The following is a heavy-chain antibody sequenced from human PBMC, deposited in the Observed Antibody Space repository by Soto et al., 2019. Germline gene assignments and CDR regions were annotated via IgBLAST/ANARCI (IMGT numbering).Heavy chain of an antibody. V-gene: IGHV4-39*01. Sequence: SETLSLTCTVSGGSISSSSYYWGWIRQPPGKGLEWIGSIYYSGSTYYNPSLKSRVTISVDTSKNQFSLKLSSVTAADTAVYYCARVYQYLPNRYYCSGGSCYPPVLSFLYYFDYWGQGTLVTVSS. CDR2: IYYSGST. CDR3: ARVYQYLPNRYYCSGGSCYPPVLSFLYYFDY. J-gene: IGHJ4*02. CDR1: GGSISSSSYY. D-gene: IGHD2-15*01.